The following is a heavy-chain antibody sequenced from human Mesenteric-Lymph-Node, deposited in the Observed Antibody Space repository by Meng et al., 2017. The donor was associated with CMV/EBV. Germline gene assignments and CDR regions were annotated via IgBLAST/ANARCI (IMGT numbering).Heavy chain of an antibody. Sequence: GESLKISCAASGFTFSPYNMNWVRQAPGKGLEWVSFISSSSNYLYYTDSVKGRFTISRDNAKNSLYLQMNSLRVEDTAVYYCARDGEYQVVHWFDYWGQGTLVTVSS. J-gene: IGHJ4*02. CDR2: ISSSSNYL. D-gene: IGHD2-2*01. V-gene: IGHV3-21*01. CDR3: ARDGEYQVVHWFDY. CDR1: GFTFSPYN.